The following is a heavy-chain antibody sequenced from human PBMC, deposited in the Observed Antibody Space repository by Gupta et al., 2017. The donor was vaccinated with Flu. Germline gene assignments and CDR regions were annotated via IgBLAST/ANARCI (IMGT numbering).Heavy chain of an antibody. Sequence: KWTWVRQPPGKGLEWIGYIYYSGNTHYNPALRSRLTLSVDTSNNQFSLKLNSVTAADTAVYYCARFWSGFDYWGQGTLVTVSS. V-gene: IGHV4-59*08. D-gene: IGHD3-3*01. CDR1: K. J-gene: IGHJ4*02. CDR2: IYYSGNT. CDR3: ARFWSGFDY.